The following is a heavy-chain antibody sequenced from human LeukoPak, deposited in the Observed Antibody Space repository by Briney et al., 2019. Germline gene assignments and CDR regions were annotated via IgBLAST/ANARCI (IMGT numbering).Heavy chain of an antibody. D-gene: IGHD4/OR15-4a*01. J-gene: IGHJ4*02. Sequence: GGSLRLSCAASGFTVNSYYMSWVRQAPGKGLEWISVIYSAGNTYYADSVMGRFAISRDISKNTLYLQVDSLRAGDTAIYYCATANWWGQGTLVTVSS. CDR1: GFTVNSYY. CDR2: IYSAGNT. CDR3: ATANW. V-gene: IGHV3-53*01.